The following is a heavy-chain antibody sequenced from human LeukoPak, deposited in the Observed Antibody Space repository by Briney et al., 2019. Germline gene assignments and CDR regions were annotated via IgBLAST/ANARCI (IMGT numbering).Heavy chain of an antibody. D-gene: IGHD1-26*01. V-gene: IGHV4-34*01. Sequence: SETLSLTCAVYGGSFSGYYWSWIRQPPGKGLEWIGEINHSGSTNYNPSLKSRVTISVDTSKNQFFLKLSSVTAADTAVYYCARVVRRGSSGSPYYYYGMDVWGQGTTVTVSS. J-gene: IGHJ6*02. CDR1: GGSFSGYY. CDR3: ARVVRRGSSGSPYYYYGMDV. CDR2: INHSGST.